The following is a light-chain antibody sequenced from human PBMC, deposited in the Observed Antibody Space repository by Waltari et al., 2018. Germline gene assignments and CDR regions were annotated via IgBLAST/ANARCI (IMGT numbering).Light chain of an antibody. CDR2: KTS. Sequence: IQMTQSPSTLSASVGDRVTMTCRASQSVSPWLAWYQQKPGKAPKLLIYKTSTLEVGVPSRFSGSGSGTEFSLTISSLQPDDFATYYCQHYSTYSWTFGQGTKLEIK. J-gene: IGKJ1*01. CDR1: QSVSPW. CDR3: QHYSTYSWT. V-gene: IGKV1-5*03.